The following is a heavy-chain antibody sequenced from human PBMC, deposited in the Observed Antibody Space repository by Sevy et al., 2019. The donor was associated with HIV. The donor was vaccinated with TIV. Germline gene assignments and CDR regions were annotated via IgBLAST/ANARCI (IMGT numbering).Heavy chain of an antibody. D-gene: IGHD3-3*01. Sequence: SETLSLTCTVSGGSISSYYWSWIRQPPGKGLEWIGYIYYSGSTNYNPSLKGRFTISVDTSKNQFSLKLSSVTAADTAVYYCASNLVDYDFWSGYSPRTYYYGMDVWGQGTTVTVSS. J-gene: IGHJ6*02. CDR1: GGSISSYY. V-gene: IGHV4-59*01. CDR3: ASNLVDYDFWSGYSPRTYYYGMDV. CDR2: IYYSGST.